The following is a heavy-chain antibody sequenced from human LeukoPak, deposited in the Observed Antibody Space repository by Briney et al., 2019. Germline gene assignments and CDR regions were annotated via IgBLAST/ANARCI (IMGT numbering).Heavy chain of an antibody. V-gene: IGHV3-7*01. CDR2: IKQDGSEK. CDR3: ARIYSSSWYQYYYYYMDV. CDR1: GFTFSSYW. J-gene: IGHJ6*03. D-gene: IGHD6-13*01. Sequence: PGGSLRLSCAASGFTFSSYWMSGGSQAPGKGVEGGADIKQDGSEKYYVDSVKGRFTISRDNAKNSLYLQMNSLIAEDTAVYYCARIYSSSWYQYYYYYMDVWGKGTTVTVSS.